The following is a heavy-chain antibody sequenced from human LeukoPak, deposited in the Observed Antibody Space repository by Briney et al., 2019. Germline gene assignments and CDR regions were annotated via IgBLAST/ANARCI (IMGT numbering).Heavy chain of an antibody. D-gene: IGHD1/OR15-1a*01. CDR3: AKINNDDDY. J-gene: IGHJ4*02. V-gene: IGHV3-30*18. CDR1: GFTFTTFG. CDR2: ISPDVKIE. Sequence: TGGSLRLSCAASGFTFTTFGIHWVRQAPGKGLEWVAAISPDVKIEYYTDSVKGRFTVSRDNSKNMIYLQMNSLRGEDSAVYFCAKINNDDDYWGQGALVTVSS.